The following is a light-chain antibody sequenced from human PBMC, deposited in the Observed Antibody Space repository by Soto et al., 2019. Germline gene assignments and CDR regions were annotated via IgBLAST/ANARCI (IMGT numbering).Light chain of an antibody. CDR1: QSVSSSY. V-gene: IGKV3-20*01. Sequence: EIVLTQSPGTLSLSPGERATLSCRASQSVSSSYLAWYQQKPGQAPRLLIYGASSRATGIPDRFSGGGSGTDFTLTISRLEPEDFAVYYCQQYYGSPGITFGQGTRLEIK. CDR2: GAS. CDR3: QQYYGSPGIT. J-gene: IGKJ5*01.